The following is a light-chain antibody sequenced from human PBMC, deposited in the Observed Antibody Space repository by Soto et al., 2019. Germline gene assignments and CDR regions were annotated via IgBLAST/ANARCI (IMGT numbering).Light chain of an antibody. CDR1: TSDVGGYNY. V-gene: IGLV2-14*01. Sequence: QSALTQPASVSGSPGQSITISCTGITSDVGGYNYVSWYQQHPGKVPKLLIHEVSNRPSGVSNRFSGSKSGNTASLTISGLQAEDEADYYCQSYESSSLSGFVFGSGTKLTVL. CDR3: QSYESSSLSGFV. J-gene: IGLJ1*01. CDR2: EVS.